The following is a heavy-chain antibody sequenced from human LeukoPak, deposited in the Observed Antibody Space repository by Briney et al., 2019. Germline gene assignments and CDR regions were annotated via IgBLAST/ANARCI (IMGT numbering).Heavy chain of an antibody. CDR3: ARGNRRLGYYGSGSRLPYDS. CDR2: FTHLETT. D-gene: IGHD3-10*01. V-gene: IGHV4-34*01. CDR1: GFTFSSYS. Sequence: GSLRLSCAASGFTFSSYSMNWVRQSPGKGLEWLGEFTHLETTNYNPSLKSRVTVSVDTSKNQFSLSLTSVTAADTAVYFCARGNRRLGYYGSGSRLPYDSWGQGTLVTVSS. J-gene: IGHJ5*02.